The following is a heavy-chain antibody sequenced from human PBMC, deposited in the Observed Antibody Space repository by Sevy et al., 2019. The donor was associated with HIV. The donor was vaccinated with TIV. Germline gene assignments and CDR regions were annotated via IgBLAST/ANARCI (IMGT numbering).Heavy chain of an antibody. CDR2: ISGSGGST. Sequence: GGSLRLSCAASGFTFSSYAMSWVRQAPGKGLEWVSAISGSGGSTYYADSVKGRFTISRDNSKNTLYLQMNSLRAEDKAVYYCAKGGDSSSWKRYYYYMDFWGKGTTVTVSS. CDR3: AKGGDSSSWKRYYYYMDF. D-gene: IGHD6-13*01. CDR1: GFTFSSYA. V-gene: IGHV3-23*01. J-gene: IGHJ6*03.